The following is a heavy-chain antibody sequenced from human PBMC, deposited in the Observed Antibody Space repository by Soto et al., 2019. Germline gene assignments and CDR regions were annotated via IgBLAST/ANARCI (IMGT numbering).Heavy chain of an antibody. CDR1: GFSFSSYA. D-gene: IGHD2-21*01. CDR3: GSGVIDY. J-gene: IGHJ4*01. CDR2: ISARGGSS. Sequence: DVQLLESGGGLVQPGGSLRLSCAASGFSFSSYAMVWVRQAPGKGLEWVAVISARGGSSYFADSVKGRFTLSRDNSNNVLSLEMNTSRADYTGTDVCGSGVIDY. V-gene: IGHV3-23*01.